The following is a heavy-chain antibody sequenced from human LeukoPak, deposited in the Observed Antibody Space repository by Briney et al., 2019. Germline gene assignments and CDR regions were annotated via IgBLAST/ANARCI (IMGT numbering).Heavy chain of an antibody. V-gene: IGHV4-59*08. CDR3: ATGRYYDNVWGSYRPSFDF. J-gene: IGHJ4*02. CDR1: GGFINGYY. D-gene: IGHD3-16*02. CDR2: IDYSGST. Sequence: SETLSLTCTVSGGFINGYYWSWIRQPPGKGLEWIGYIDYSGSTNYNPSLKSRVTISIDTSKNQFSLKLSSVTAADTAVYYCATGRYYDNVWGSYRPSFDFWGQGTLATVSS.